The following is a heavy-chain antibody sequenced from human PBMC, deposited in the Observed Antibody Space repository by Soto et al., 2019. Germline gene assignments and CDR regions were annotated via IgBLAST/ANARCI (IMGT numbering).Heavy chain of an antibody. D-gene: IGHD3-9*01. V-gene: IGHV1-18*01. CDR3: ARDQAPIYHDAFDI. CDR1: GYTFTSYG. Sequence: ASVKVSCKASGYTFTSYGISWVRQAPGQGLEWMGWISPYNGNTNYAQKLQGRVTMTTDTSTSTAYKKLSSLTSDDTFVYYCARDQAPIYHDAFDIWGQGTMVTVSS. CDR2: ISPYNGNT. J-gene: IGHJ3*02.